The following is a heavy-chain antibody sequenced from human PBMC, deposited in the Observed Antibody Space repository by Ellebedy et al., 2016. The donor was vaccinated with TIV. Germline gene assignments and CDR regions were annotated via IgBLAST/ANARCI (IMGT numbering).Heavy chain of an antibody. D-gene: IGHD6-19*01. J-gene: IGHJ4*02. Sequence: SGPTLVKPTQTLTLTCTFSGFSLSTRGLGVGCIXLXXRKDLEWLALIYWDDDKRYSPSLKSRLTNPQDTSKNQVVLTMTNMDPVDTATYYCARMHSSGWYLGFDYWGQGILVTVSS. CDR2: IYWDDDK. CDR1: GFSLSTRGLG. CDR3: ARMHSSGWYLGFDY. V-gene: IGHV2-5*02.